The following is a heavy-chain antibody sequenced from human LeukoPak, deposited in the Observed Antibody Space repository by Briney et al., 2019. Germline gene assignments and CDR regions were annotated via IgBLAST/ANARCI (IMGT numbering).Heavy chain of an antibody. CDR2: INHSGST. CDR3: ARGPYCGGDCYSEYFQH. D-gene: IGHD2-21*02. CDR1: GGSFSGYY. Sequence: PSETLSLTCAVYGGSFSGYYWSWIRQPPGKGLEWIGEINHSGSTNYNPSLKSRVTISVDTSKNQFSLKLSFVTAADTAVYYCARGPYCGGDCYSEYFQHWGQGTLVTVSS. V-gene: IGHV4-34*01. J-gene: IGHJ1*01.